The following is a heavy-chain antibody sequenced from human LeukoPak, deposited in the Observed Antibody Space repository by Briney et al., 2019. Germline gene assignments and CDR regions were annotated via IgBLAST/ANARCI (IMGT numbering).Heavy chain of an antibody. Sequence: ASVKVSCKASGHTFTAYYMFWVRQAPGQGLEWMGWINPNSGGTNYAPKFQGRVTMTRDTSISTAYMQLSGLTSDYTAVYFCATYYSDTSARDWGQGTLVTVSS. J-gene: IGHJ4*02. CDR2: INPNSGGT. CDR3: ATYYSDTSARD. V-gene: IGHV1-2*02. D-gene: IGHD3-10*01. CDR1: GHTFTAYY.